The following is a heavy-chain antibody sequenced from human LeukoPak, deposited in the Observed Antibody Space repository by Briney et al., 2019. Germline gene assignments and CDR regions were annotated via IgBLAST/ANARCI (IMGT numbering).Heavy chain of an antibody. V-gene: IGHV3-15*01. D-gene: IGHD4-23*01. CDR2: IKSKTDGGTT. CDR3: TTDWALYGGFDY. J-gene: IGHJ4*02. CDR1: GSTFSNAW. Sequence: GGSLRLSCAASGSTFSNAWMSWVRQAPGKGLEWVGRIKSKTDGGTTDYAAPVKGGFTISRDDSKNTLYLQMNSLKTEDTAVYYCTTDWALYGGFDYWGQGTLVTVSS.